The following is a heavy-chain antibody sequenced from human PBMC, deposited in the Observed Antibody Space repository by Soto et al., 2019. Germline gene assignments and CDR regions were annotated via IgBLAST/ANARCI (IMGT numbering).Heavy chain of an antibody. CDR2: ISSSSSYI. J-gene: IGHJ3*02. CDR1: GFTFSSYS. Sequence: GGSLRLSCAASGFTFSSYSMNWVRQAPGKGLEWVSSISSSSSYIYYADSVKGRLTISRDNAKNSLYLQMNSLRAEDTAVYYCARDSSSWYNDAFDIWGQGTMVTVSS. V-gene: IGHV3-21*01. CDR3: ARDSSSWYNDAFDI. D-gene: IGHD6-13*01.